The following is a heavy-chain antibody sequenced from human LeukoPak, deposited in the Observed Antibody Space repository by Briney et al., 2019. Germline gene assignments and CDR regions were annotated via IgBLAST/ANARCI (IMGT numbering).Heavy chain of an antibody. CDR3: ARDHDWAFDL. J-gene: IGHJ4*02. CDR1: GFPFGSYV. V-gene: IGHV3-48*02. D-gene: IGHD3-9*01. Sequence: GGSLRLSCEASGFPFGSYVMSWVRQAPGKGLEWIAYINHSAEMIFYPDSVKGRFTISRDNAKNSLYLQMNALRYEDTAIYYCARDHDWAFDLWGQGTLVTISS. CDR2: INHSAEMI.